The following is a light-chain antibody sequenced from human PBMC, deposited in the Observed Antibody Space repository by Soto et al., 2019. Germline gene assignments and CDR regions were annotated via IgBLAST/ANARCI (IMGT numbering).Light chain of an antibody. CDR2: GAS. CDR1: QTVSSAR. J-gene: IGKJ1*01. Sequence: EIVLTQSPGTLSLSPGERATLSCRASQTVSSARLAWFQQKPGQAPRLLIYGASSRAPGIPDRFSGSGSETDFTLTITRPESEDFAVYSCHQYGSSPWTFGQGTKVDIK. CDR3: HQYGSSPWT. V-gene: IGKV3-20*01.